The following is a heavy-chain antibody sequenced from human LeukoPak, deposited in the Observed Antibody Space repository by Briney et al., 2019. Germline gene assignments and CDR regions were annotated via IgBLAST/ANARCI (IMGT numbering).Heavy chain of an antibody. CDR1: GGSFSGYY. CDR2: INHSGST. CDR3: ARGSGLYGMDV. Sequence: SETLSLTCAVYGGSFSGYYWSWIRQPPGKGLEWIGEINHSGSTNYNPSLKSRVTISVDTSKNQFSLKLSSVTAADTAVYYCARGSGLYGMDVWGQGTTVTVSS. J-gene: IGHJ6*02. V-gene: IGHV4-34*01.